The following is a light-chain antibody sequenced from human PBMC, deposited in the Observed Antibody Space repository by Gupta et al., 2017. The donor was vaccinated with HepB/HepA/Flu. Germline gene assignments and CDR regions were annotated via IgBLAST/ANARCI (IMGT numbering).Light chain of an antibody. CDR2: GNS. Sequence: QSVLTQPPSVSGAPGQRVTISCTGSSSNIGAGYDVHWYQQLPGTAPKLLSYGNSNRPSGVPDRFSCSKSGTSASLAITGLQAEDEADYYCQSYDSSLSGYLVFGGGTKLTVL. V-gene: IGLV1-40*01. CDR1: SSNIGAGYD. J-gene: IGLJ2*01. CDR3: QSYDSSLSGYLV.